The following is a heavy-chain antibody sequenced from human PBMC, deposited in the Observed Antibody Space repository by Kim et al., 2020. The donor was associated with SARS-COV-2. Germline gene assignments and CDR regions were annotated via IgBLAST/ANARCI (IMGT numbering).Heavy chain of an antibody. Sequence: GGSLRLSCAASGFTFDDFGMTWVRYAPGKGLEWVCDITWNGGRTRYADSVKGRVTISRDNAKNSLYLQMDSLRVEDTALYYCARLSEGSYSGYEFEKWGQGTLVTVSS. CDR2: ITWNGGRT. V-gene: IGHV3-20*04. J-gene: IGHJ4*02. CDR1: GFTFDDFG. D-gene: IGHD5-12*01. CDR3: ARLSEGSYSGYEFEK.